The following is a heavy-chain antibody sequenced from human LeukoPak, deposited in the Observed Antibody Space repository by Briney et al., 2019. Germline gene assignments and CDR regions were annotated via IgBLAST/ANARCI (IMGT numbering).Heavy chain of an antibody. CDR1: GFTFSSYS. J-gene: IGHJ4*02. Sequence: GGSLRLSCAASGFTFSSYSVNWVRQAPGKGLEWVSSISSSSSYIYYADSVKGRFTISRDNAKNSLYLQMNSLRAEDTAVYYCARGQFGYCSSTSCPSHLDYWGQGTLVTVSS. D-gene: IGHD2-2*01. V-gene: IGHV3-21*01. CDR2: ISSSSSYI. CDR3: ARGQFGYCSSTSCPSHLDY.